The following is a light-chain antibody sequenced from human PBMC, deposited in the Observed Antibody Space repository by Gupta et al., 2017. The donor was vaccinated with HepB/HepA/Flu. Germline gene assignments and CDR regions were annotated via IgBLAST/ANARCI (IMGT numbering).Light chain of an antibody. CDR3: CSYAGSSTYVV. CDR1: SSDVGSYNL. CDR2: EVS. V-gene: IGLV2-23*02. J-gene: IGLJ2*01. Sequence: QSALTQPASVSGSPGQPTTIPGPGTSSDVGSYNLVSWYQQHPGKAPKLMIYEVSKRPSGVSNRFSGSKSGNTASLTISGLQAEDEADYYCCSYAGSSTYVVFGGGTKLTVL.